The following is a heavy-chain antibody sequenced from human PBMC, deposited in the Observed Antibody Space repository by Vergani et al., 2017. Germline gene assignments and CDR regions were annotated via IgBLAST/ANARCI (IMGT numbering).Heavy chain of an antibody. J-gene: IGHJ4*02. V-gene: IGHV1-46*03. CDR1: GYTFTNYY. CDR3: ARPHGDILPPDPRRLDY. CDR2: INPSGGST. Sequence: QVLLVQSGAEVKKPGASVRVSCKTSGYTFTNYYIHWVRQAPGQGLEWMGIINPSGGSTTYAQQFQGRLTMTRDTSTNTVYMDLSNLRSEYTAVYYCARPHGDILPPDPRRLDYWGQGTLVTVSS.